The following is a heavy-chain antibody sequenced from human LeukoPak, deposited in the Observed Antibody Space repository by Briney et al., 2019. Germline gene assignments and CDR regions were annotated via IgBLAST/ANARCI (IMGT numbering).Heavy chain of an antibody. CDR2: IYYSGST. CDR3: ARLLTADYSNYYYYYMDV. D-gene: IGHD4-11*01. J-gene: IGHJ6*03. Sequence: KPSETLSLTCTVSGGSISSSSYYWGWIRQPPGKGLEWIGSIYYSGSTYYNPSLKSRVTISVDTSKNQFSLKLSSVTAADTAVYYCARLLTADYSNYYYYYMDVWGKGTTVTVSS. V-gene: IGHV4-39*01. CDR1: GGSISSSSYY.